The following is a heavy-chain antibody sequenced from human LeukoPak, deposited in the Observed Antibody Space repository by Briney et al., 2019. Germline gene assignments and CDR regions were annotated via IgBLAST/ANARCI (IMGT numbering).Heavy chain of an antibody. V-gene: IGHV4-39*07. CDR3: ARDSYSSTWSPSYYFDY. Sequence: PSETLSPTCTVSGDSISSSSYYWGWIRQPPGKGLGWIGSFYYSGSTYYNPSLKSRVTMSVDTSKNQFSLRLSSVTAADTAVYYCARDSYSSTWSPSYYFDYWGQGTLVTVSS. CDR2: FYYSGST. CDR1: GDSISSSSYY. J-gene: IGHJ4*02. D-gene: IGHD6-13*01.